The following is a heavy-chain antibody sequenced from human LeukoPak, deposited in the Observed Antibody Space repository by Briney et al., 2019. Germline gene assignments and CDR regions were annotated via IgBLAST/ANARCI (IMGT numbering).Heavy chain of an antibody. V-gene: IGHV3-23*01. D-gene: IGHD3-10*01. CDR1: GFTFSNYA. CDR3: AKDRSITMVRGVIITGYYFDY. J-gene: IGHJ4*02. CDR2: ISGSGGST. Sequence: PGGSLRLSCAASGFTFSNYAMSWVCQAPGKGLEWVSVISGSGGSTYYADSVKGRFTISRDNSKNTLYLQMNSLRAKDTAVYYCAKDRSITMVRGVIITGYYFDYWGQGTLVTVSS.